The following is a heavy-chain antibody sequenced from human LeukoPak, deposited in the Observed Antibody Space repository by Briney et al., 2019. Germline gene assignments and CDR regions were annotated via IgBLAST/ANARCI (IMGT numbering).Heavy chain of an antibody. CDR3: ARAPHLYPPDWLLSSYYYYYMDV. J-gene: IGHJ6*03. Sequence: SETLSLTCTVSGYSISSGYYWGWIRQPPGKGLEWIGYIYYSGSTNYNPSLKSRVTISVDTSKNQFSLKLSSVTAADTAVYYCARAPHLYPPDWLLSSYYYYYMDVWGKGTTVTISS. D-gene: IGHD3-9*01. CDR1: GYSISSGYY. CDR2: IYYSGST. V-gene: IGHV4-61*01.